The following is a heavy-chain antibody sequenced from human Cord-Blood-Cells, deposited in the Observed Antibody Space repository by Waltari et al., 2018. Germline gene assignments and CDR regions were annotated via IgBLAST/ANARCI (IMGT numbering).Heavy chain of an antibody. D-gene: IGHD6-13*01. Sequence: QVQLVESGGGVVQPGRSLRLSCAASGFTFSSYAMHWVRQAPGKGLGWGAVISYDGTNKYYPDSVKGRFTNSRDNSKNTLYLQMNSLRAEDTAVYYCARAIAAAGNYGGQGTLVTVSS. CDR2: ISYDGTNK. CDR3: ARAIAAAGNY. CDR1: GFTFSSYA. V-gene: IGHV3-30*04. J-gene: IGHJ4*02.